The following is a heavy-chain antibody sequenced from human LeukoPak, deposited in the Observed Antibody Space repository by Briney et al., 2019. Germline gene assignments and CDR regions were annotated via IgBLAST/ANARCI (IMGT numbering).Heavy chain of an antibody. J-gene: IGHJ3*02. CDR1: RGSLPSNE. CDR2: IYYSGST. V-gene: IGHV4-59*13. Sequence: AELRSFTCSVPRGSLPSNEWSGIGQRPGKGREAIGYIYYSGSTNYNPSLKSRVTISVDTSKNQFSLKLSSVTAADTAVYYCARDIWGNGAFDIWGQGTMVTVSS. D-gene: IGHD7-27*01. CDR3: ARDIWGNGAFDI.